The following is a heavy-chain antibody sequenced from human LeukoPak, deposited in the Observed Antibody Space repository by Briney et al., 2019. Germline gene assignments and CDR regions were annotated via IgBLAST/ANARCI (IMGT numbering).Heavy chain of an antibody. CDR3: ARTTVTDYYFYYAMDV. D-gene: IGHD4-17*01. Sequence: GGSLRLSCAASGFTFSSYSMNWVRQAPGKGLEWVSTISGSGGSTSYADSVKGRLTISRDNSKNTLFLQMISLRAEDTTVYFCARTTVTDYYFYYAMDVWGQGTTVTVSS. J-gene: IGHJ6*02. CDR2: ISGSGGST. CDR1: GFTFSSYS. V-gene: IGHV3-23*01.